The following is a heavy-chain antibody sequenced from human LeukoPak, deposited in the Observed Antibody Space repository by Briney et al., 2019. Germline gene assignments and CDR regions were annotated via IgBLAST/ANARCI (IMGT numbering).Heavy chain of an antibody. CDR2: MNPNSGNT. CDR1: GYTFTSYD. J-gene: IGHJ5*02. D-gene: IGHD3-3*01. CDR3: ASWGAYYDFWSGYFRFDP. V-gene: IGHV1-8*01. Sequence: ASVKVSCKASGYTFTSYDINWVRQATGQGLEWMGWMNPNSGNTGYAQKFQGRVTMTRNTSTSTAYMELTSLRSEDTAVYYCASWGAYYDFWSGYFRFDPWGQGTLVTVSS.